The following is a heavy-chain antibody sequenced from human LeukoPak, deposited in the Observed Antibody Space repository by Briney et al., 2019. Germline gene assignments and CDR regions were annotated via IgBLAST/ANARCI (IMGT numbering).Heavy chain of an antibody. CDR2: IYYSGST. D-gene: IGHD2-2*02. CDR3: ARDIPRTLIGHAFDI. Sequence: SETLSLTCTVSGGSISSSSYYWGWIRQPPGKGLEWIGSIYYSGSTYYNPSLKSRVTISVDTSKNQFSLKLSSVTAADTAVYYCARDIPRTLIGHAFDIWGQGTMVTVSS. V-gene: IGHV4-39*07. CDR1: GGSISSSSYY. J-gene: IGHJ3*02.